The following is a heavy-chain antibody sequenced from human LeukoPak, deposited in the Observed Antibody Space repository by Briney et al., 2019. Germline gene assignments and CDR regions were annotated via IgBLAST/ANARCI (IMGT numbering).Heavy chain of an antibody. V-gene: IGHV3-9*01. CDR2: ISWNSGSI. CDR3: AKDKSSSGWYENFDY. CDR1: GFTFDDYA. D-gene: IGHD6-19*01. J-gene: IGHJ4*02. Sequence: GGSLRLSCAASGFTFDDYAMHWVRPAPGKGLEWVSGISWNSGSIGYADSVKGRFTISRDNAKNSLYLQMNSLRAEDTALYYCAKDKSSSGWYENFDYWGQGTLVTVSS.